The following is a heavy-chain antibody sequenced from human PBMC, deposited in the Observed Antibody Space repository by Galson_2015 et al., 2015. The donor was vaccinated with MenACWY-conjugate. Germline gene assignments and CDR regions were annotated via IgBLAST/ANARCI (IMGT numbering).Heavy chain of an antibody. V-gene: IGHV2-5*02. CDR1: GFSLATSGVG. J-gene: IGHJ3*01. D-gene: IGHD3-16*01. Sequence: PALVKPTQTLTPTCTFSGFSLATSGVGVGWIRQPPGKALEWLALIYWDDDRRYSPSLRTRLAITKDTSRNQVVFTMANMDPVDTATYYCVHIVITYGGLSGDDAFDVWGLGTVVTVSS. CDR3: VHIVITYGGLSGDDAFDV. CDR2: IYWDDDR.